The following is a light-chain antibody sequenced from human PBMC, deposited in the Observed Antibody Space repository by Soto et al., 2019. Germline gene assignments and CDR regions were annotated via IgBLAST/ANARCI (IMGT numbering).Light chain of an antibody. V-gene: IGLV1-40*01. J-gene: IGLJ1*01. Sequence: QSVLTQPPSVSGAPGQRVTISCTGSSSNIGAGYDVHWYQQLPGTAPKLLIYGNSNRPSGVPDRFSGSKSGTSASLAITGLQAEEEADYYCQPYDSSLSGPRVFGTGTKLTVL. CDR3: QPYDSSLSGPRV. CDR1: SSNIGAGYD. CDR2: GNS.